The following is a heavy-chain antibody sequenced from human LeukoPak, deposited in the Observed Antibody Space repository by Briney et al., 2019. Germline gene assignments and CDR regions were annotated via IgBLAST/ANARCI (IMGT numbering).Heavy chain of an antibody. CDR1: GFSFGGYA. CDR3: VNPGGYATATRYFDL. Sequence: GRSLRLSCAASGFSFGGYALHWVRQAPGKGLEWVASISWNSGDIVHADSVKGRFTISRDNAKNSLYLQMDSLRTEDTALYYCVNPGGYATATRYFDLGGRGTLVIVPS. CDR2: ISWNSGDI. J-gene: IGHJ2*01. D-gene: IGHD2-15*01. V-gene: IGHV3-9*01.